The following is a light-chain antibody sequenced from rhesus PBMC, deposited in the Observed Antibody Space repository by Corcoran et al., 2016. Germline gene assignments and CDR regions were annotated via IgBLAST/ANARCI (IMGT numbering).Light chain of an antibody. CDR1: QGISTY. Sequence: DIQMTQSPSSLSASAGDTVTITCRASQGISTYLNWYQQKPGKDPKRLIYAASSLESGVPSRFSGSGSGTEFTLTISSLQPEDFATYYCLQYNSNPYSFGQGTKVEIK. V-gene: IGKV1-43*01. CDR3: LQYNSNPYS. J-gene: IGKJ2*01. CDR2: AAS.